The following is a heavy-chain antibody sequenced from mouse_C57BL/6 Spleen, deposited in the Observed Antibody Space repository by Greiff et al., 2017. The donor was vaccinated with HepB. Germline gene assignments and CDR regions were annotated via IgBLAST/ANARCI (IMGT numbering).Heavy chain of an antibody. Sequence: QVQLQQPGAELVRPGSSVKLSCKASGYTFTSYWMHWVKQRPIQGLEWIGNIDPSDSDTHYNQKFKDKATLTVDKSSSTAYMQLSSLTSEDYAVYYGANLTGAEVLDWDFGDWGKGTTVTVSS. CDR3: ANLTGAEVLDWDFGD. V-gene: IGHV1-52*01. D-gene: IGHD4-1*01. J-gene: IGHJ1*03. CDR2: IDPSDSDT. CDR1: GYTFTSYW.